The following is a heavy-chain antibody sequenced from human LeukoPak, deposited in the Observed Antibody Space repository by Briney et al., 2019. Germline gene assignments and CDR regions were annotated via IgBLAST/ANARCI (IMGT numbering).Heavy chain of an antibody. D-gene: IGHD3-22*01. J-gene: IGHJ4*02. V-gene: IGHV1-8*01. CDR1: GYTFTSYD. Sequence: GASVKVSCKASGYTFTSYDINWVRQATGQGLEWMGWMNPNSGNTGYAQKFQGRVTMTRNTSISTAYMELSSLRSEDTAVYYCARVNYDSSGYYHLGSYRGQGTLVTVSS. CDR3: ARVNYDSSGYYHLGSY. CDR2: MNPNSGNT.